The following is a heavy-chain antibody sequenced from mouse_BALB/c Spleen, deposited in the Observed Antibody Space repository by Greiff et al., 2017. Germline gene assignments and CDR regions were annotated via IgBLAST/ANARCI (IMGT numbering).Heavy chain of an antibody. V-gene: IGHV5-6-4*01. CDR3: TREGDYGGRTVRFAY. CDR1: GFTFSSYT. D-gene: IGHD2-4*01. CDR2: ISSGGSYT. J-gene: IGHJ3*01. Sequence: EVKLMESGGGLVKPGGSLKLSCAASGFTFSSYTMSWVRQTPEKRLEWVATISSGGSYTYYPDSVKGRFTISRDNAKNTLYLQMSSLKSEDTAMYYCTREGDYGGRTVRFAYWGQGTLVTVSA.